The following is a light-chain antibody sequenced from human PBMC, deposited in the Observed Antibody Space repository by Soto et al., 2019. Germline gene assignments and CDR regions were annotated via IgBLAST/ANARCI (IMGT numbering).Light chain of an antibody. J-gene: IGKJ1*01. CDR2: GAS. CDR3: QQYNNWPQT. V-gene: IGKV3-15*01. Sequence: EIVVTQSPATLSVSPGERATLSCRASQTINNNIAWYQLKDGQVPRLLIYGASTRATDIPARFSGSGSGTEFTLTISSLQSEDFAEYHCQQYNNWPQTFGQGTTVDNK. CDR1: QTINNN.